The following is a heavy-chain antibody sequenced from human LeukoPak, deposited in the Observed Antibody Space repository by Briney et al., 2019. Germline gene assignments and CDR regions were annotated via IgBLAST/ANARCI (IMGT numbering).Heavy chain of an antibody. CDR1: GFTFSSYA. D-gene: IGHD2-15*01. CDR3: AKGPLIGWYYFDT. V-gene: IGHV3-23*01. J-gene: IGHJ4*02. CDR2: ISATGGST. Sequence: PGGSLRLSCAASGFTFSSYAMGWVRQAPGKGLECVSAISATGGSTFYADSVKGRFTISRDNSKNTLYLQMNSVRAEDTAVYYCAKGPLIGWYYFDTWGQGTLVTVSS.